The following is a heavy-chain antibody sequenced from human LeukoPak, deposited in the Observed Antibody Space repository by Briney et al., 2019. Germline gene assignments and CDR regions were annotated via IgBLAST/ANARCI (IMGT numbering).Heavy chain of an antibody. D-gene: IGHD3-10*01. V-gene: IGHV1-69*04. CDR3: ARGGSGSPPGY. Sequence: SVKVSCEASGGSFNNYAINWVRQTPGHGLEWMGRIIPFLAVSNYAQKFQGRVTITADKSTSTAYMELSSLRSEDTAVYYCARGGSGSPPGYWGQGTLVAVSS. CDR1: GGSFNNYA. CDR2: IIPFLAVS. J-gene: IGHJ4*02.